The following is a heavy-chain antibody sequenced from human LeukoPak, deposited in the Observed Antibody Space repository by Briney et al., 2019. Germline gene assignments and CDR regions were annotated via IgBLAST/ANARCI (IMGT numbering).Heavy chain of an antibody. V-gene: IGHV5-51*01. CDR1: GYSFTNYW. D-gene: IGHD5-24*01. Sequence: GESLKIACKGSGYSFTNYWIGWVRQMPGKGLEWMGIFYPLDSDTRYSPSFQGQVTISADKSTSTAYLQWSSLKASDTAMYYCARLRDAYPDYWGQGTLITVSS. CDR2: FYPLDSDT. CDR3: ARLRDAYPDY. J-gene: IGHJ4*02.